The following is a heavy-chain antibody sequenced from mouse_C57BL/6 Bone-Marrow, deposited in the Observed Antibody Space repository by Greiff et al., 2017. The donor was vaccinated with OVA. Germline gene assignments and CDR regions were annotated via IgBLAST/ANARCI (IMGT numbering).Heavy chain of an antibody. CDR1: GYTFTSYW. CDR3: AIPNYGSRNDE. Sequence: QVQLQQPGAELVKPGASVKVSCKASGYTFTSYWMHWVKQRPGPGLEWIGRIHPSDSDTNSNQKFKGTATLTVDKSSSTAYMQLRSLTSVDSTVNYCAIPNYGSRNDEWGQGTTRTVSS. D-gene: IGHD1-1*01. V-gene: IGHV1-74*01. J-gene: IGHJ2*01. CDR2: IHPSDSDT.